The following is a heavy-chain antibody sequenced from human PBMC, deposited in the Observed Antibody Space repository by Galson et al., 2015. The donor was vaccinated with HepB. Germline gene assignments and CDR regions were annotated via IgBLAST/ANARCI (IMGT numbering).Heavy chain of an antibody. CDR3: ATIDSSGSYSRREDVFDI. CDR2: MNPTNGDT. CDR1: GYTFTAYY. V-gene: IGHV1-2*02. J-gene: IGHJ3*02. Sequence: SVKVSCKASGYTFTAYYIHWARQAPGQGLEWMGWMNPTNGDTKYAQNFQDRVTLTRDTSISTAYMELTRLTSDDTAVYYCATIDSSGSYSRREDVFDIWGQGTVVTVSS. D-gene: IGHD3-22*01.